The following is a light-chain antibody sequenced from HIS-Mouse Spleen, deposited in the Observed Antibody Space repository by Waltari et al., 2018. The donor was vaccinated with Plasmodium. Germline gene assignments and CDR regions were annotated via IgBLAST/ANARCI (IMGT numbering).Light chain of an antibody. CDR3: CSYAGSRV. J-gene: IGLJ2*01. Sequence: QSALTQPASVSGSPGQSITISCTGTSSDVGSYNLFSWYPQHPGKAPKLMIYEGSKRPSGVSNRFSGSKSGNTASLTISGLQAEDEADYYCCSYAGSRVFGGGTKLTVL. CDR2: EGS. V-gene: IGLV2-23*01. CDR1: SSDVGSYNL.